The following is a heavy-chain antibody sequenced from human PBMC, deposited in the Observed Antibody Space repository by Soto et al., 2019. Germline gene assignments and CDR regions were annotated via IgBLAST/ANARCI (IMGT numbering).Heavy chain of an antibody. D-gene: IGHD3-22*01. CDR1: GFTVSTYY. CDR3: GGEYDTDRSGYCGYFHH. J-gene: IGHJ1*01. Sequence: GGSLRLSCAASGFTVSTYYMSWVRQAPGKGLEWVSVIHNGGVTYYADSVRGRFTISRDSSKNTLYLQMNSQRVEDTAVYYCGGEYDTDRSGYCGYFHHWGQGTLVTV. CDR2: IHNGGVT. V-gene: IGHV3-53*01.